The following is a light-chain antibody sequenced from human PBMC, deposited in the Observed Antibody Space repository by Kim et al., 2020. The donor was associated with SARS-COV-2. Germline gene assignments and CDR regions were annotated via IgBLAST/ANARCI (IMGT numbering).Light chain of an antibody. Sequence: QPVLTQPASVSGSPGQSITISCTGTSSDVGGYNYVSWYQQHPGKAPKLMIYDVSNRPSGVSNRFSGSKSGNTASLTISGLQAEDEADYYCSSYTSSSTLFGGGTQLTVL. V-gene: IGLV2-14*03. CDR2: DVS. J-gene: IGLJ2*01. CDR1: SSDVGGYNY. CDR3: SSYTSSSTL.